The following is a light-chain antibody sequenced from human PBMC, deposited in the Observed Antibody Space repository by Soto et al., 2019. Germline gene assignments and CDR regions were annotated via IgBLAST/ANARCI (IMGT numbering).Light chain of an antibody. Sequence: EIVLTQSPATLSLSLGERATLSCGASQSVSSSYLAWYQQKPGLAPRLLIYDASSRATGIPDRFSGSGSGTDFTLTISRLEPEDFAVYYCQHYGSSPPYTFGQGTKLEIE. CDR2: DAS. CDR3: QHYGSSPPYT. CDR1: QSVSSSY. V-gene: IGKV3D-20*01. J-gene: IGKJ2*01.